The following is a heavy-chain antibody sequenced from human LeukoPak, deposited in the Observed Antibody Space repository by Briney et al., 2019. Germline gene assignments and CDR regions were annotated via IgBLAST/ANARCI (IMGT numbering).Heavy chain of an antibody. CDR2: IYSSGST. J-gene: IGHJ4*02. V-gene: IGHV4-4*07. CDR3: ARKDGDY. CDR1: GGSISPYY. Sequence: PSETLSLTCTVSGGSISPYYWSWLRQPPGKGLEWIGLIYSSGSTIYNPSLKSRVAMSVDMTKNQLSLKLSSVTAADTAMYYCARKDGDYWGQGTLVTVSS.